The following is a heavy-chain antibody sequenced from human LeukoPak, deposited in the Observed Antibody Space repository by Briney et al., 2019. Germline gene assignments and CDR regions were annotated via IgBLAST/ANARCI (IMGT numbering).Heavy chain of an antibody. D-gene: IGHD5-12*01. CDR1: GGTFSSYA. CDR3: AREAKDSGYDSGIDY. CDR2: IIPIFGTA. Sequence: SVKVSCKASGGTFSSYAISWVRQAPGQGLEWMGRIIPIFGTANYAQKFQGRVTITTDESTSTAYMELGSLRSEDTAVYYCAREAKDSGYDSGIDYWGQGTLVTVSS. V-gene: IGHV1-69*05. J-gene: IGHJ4*02.